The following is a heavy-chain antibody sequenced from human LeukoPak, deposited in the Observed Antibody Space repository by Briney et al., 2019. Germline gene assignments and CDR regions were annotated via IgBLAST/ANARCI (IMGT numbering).Heavy chain of an antibody. CDR1: GFSFDDYA. Sequence: PGGSLRLSCAASGFSFDDYAMSWVRQAPGKGLEWVSGINWSGVSTGYADSVKGRFTISRDNTKNSLFLQLNSLRAEDTAFYYCAKGKDTLNPYWYFDVWGRGTLVSGSS. CDR2: INWSGVST. D-gene: IGHD5-18*01. V-gene: IGHV3-20*04. J-gene: IGHJ2*01. CDR3: AKGKDTLNPYWYFDV.